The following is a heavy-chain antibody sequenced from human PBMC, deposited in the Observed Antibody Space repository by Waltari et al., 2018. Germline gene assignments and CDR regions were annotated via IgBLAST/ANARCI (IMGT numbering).Heavy chain of an antibody. V-gene: IGHV3-49*03. J-gene: IGHJ5*02. CDR3: SREQNFEIINWFDP. CDR1: GFNFGGFA. CDR2: IRSKTYGETR. D-gene: IGHD3-9*01. Sequence: QLVESGGGSIQAGGSLTLSCTTSGFNFGGFARSWFRQAPGKGLEWVGFIRSKTYGETREYAATVKRRFTISRDDSKGIAYLQMNNLKVEDTAVYYCSREQNFEIINWFDPWGPGTLVTVSS.